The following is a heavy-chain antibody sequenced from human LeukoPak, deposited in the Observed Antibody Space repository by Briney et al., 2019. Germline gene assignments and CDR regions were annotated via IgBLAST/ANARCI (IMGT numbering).Heavy chain of an antibody. V-gene: IGHV4-59*08. Sequence: PSETLSLTCTVSNGSISSYYWSWLRQSPGKGLEWIGYIYYSGSTNSNPSLKSRVTISVDTSKNQFSLKLTAMTAADTAVYYCARHLDSYGYNVGDYWGQGTLVTVSS. CDR1: NGSISSYY. CDR2: IYYSGST. D-gene: IGHD5-18*01. CDR3: ARHLDSYGYNVGDY. J-gene: IGHJ4*02.